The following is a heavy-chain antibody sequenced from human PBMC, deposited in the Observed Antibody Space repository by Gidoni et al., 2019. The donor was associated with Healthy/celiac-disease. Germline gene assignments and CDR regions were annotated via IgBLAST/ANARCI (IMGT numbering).Heavy chain of an antibody. V-gene: IGHV4-39*01. CDR3: ARQGGYSSGWFDY. D-gene: IGHD6-19*01. CDR1: GGSISSSRYY. CDR2: IYYSGST. Sequence: QLQLQESGPGLVKPSETLSLTCTVSGGSISSSRYYWGWIRQPPGKGLEWIGSIYYSGSTYYNPSLKSRVTISVDTSKNQFSLKLSSVTAADTAVYYCARQGGYSSGWFDYWGQGTLVTVSS. J-gene: IGHJ4*02.